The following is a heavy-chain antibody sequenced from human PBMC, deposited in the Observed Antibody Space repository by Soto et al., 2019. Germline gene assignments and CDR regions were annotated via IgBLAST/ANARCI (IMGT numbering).Heavy chain of an antibody. Sequence: PSETLSLTCAGSGYSINSGYYWGWIRQPLGKGLEWIGSIYHSGSTYYNPSLKSRVTMSLDTSKNQFSLKLSSVTAADTAVYYCARIDYYDSSDNKHNTGWFDPWGQGTLVTVSS. J-gene: IGHJ5*02. CDR1: GYSINSGYY. D-gene: IGHD3-22*01. V-gene: IGHV4-38-2*01. CDR2: IYHSGST. CDR3: ARIDYYDSSDNKHNTGWFDP.